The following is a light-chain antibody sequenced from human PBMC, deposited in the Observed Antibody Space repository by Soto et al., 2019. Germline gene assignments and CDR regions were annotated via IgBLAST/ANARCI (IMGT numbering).Light chain of an antibody. CDR2: RNN. J-gene: IGLJ2*01. V-gene: IGLV1-47*01. CDR1: SSNIGTNF. Sequence: QSVLTQPPSASGTPGQRVTISCSGGSSNIGTNFVSWYQLLPGTAPKLLIFRNNQRPSGVPDRFSGSRSGTSAPLDISGLRSEDEADYFCAAWDDNLSALVFGGGTKLTVL. CDR3: AAWDDNLSALV.